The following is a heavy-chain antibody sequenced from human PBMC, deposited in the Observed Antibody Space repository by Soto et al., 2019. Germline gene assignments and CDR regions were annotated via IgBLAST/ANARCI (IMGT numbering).Heavy chain of an antibody. CDR1: GFTFSMYS. J-gene: IGHJ6*02. V-gene: IGHV3-74*01. CDR2: IHGDERST. CDR3: AIDRAYGMDV. Sequence: GGSLRPSCVGVGFTFSMYSMHWVRQVPGKGPVWVSRIHGDERSTNYADSVKGRFTISRDNARNTLYLQMNSLTAEDTAVHYCAIDRAYGMDVWGQGTTVTVSS.